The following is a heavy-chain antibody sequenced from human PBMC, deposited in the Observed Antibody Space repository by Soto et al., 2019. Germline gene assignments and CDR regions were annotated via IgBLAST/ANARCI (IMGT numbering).Heavy chain of an antibody. CDR1: GFTFSSYD. Sequence: GGSLRLSCAASGFTFSSYDMHWVRQATGKGLEWVSAIGTAGDTYYPGSVKGRFTISRENAKNSLYLQMNSLRAGDTAVYYCARDSFWSGYNNNGMDVWGQGTTVTVSS. CDR3: ARDSFWSGYNNNGMDV. V-gene: IGHV3-13*01. J-gene: IGHJ6*02. CDR2: IGTAGDT. D-gene: IGHD3-3*01.